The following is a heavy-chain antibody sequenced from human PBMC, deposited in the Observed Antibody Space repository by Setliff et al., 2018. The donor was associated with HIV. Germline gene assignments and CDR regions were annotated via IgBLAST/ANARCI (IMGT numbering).Heavy chain of an antibody. J-gene: IGHJ2*01. Sequence: ASVKVSCKTSGYTFTGYYIHWVRQAPGQGLEWMGWIKPNGGGTYFAQKFQGRVTMTRDTSINTAYMDLSSLRSDDTAVYYCARGLNQGVSLLRGVLVQGADWYFDVWGRGTLVTVSS. CDR3: ARGLNQGVSLLRGVLVQGADWYFDV. CDR1: GYTFTGYY. V-gene: IGHV1-2*02. CDR2: IKPNGGGT. D-gene: IGHD3-10*01.